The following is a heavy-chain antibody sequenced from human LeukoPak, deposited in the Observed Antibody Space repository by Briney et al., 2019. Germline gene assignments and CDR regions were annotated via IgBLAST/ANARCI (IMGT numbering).Heavy chain of an antibody. CDR3: AREWELPDY. J-gene: IGHJ4*02. CDR1: GFTFSSYE. V-gene: IGHV3-48*03. CDR2: ISSSGSTI. Sequence: GGSLRLSCAASGFTFSSYEMNWVRQAPGKGLEWVSYISSSGSTIYYADSVKGRFTISRDNAKNTLYLQMNSLRAEDTAVYYCAREWELPDYWGQGTLVTVSS. D-gene: IGHD1-26*01.